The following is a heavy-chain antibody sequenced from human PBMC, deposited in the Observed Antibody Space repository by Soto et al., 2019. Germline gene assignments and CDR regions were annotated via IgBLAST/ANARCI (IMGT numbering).Heavy chain of an antibody. V-gene: IGHV1-18*01. CDR1: GYTFTSYG. CDR3: ARIWFGESLDFDY. J-gene: IGHJ4*02. D-gene: IGHD3-10*01. Sequence: KTLRASVKVSCKASGYTFTSYGITWVRQAPGQGLEWMGWISAYNGNTNYAQKLQGRVTMTTDTATSTAYMELRSLRSDDTAVYYCARIWFGESLDFDYWGQGTLVTVSS. CDR2: ISAYNGNT.